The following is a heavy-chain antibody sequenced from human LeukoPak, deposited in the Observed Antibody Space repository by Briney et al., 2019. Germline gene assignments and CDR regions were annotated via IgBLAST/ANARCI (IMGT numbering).Heavy chain of an antibody. Sequence: PGGSLRLSCAASGFTFSSYSMNWVRQAPGKGLEWVSSISSSSSYIYYADSVKGRFTISRDNAKNSLYLQMNSLRAEDTAVYYCARGPVYYDILTGYFPYYMDVWGKGTTVTVSS. D-gene: IGHD3-9*01. CDR1: GFTFSSYS. CDR2: ISSSSSYI. V-gene: IGHV3-21*01. J-gene: IGHJ6*03. CDR3: ARGPVYYDILTGYFPYYMDV.